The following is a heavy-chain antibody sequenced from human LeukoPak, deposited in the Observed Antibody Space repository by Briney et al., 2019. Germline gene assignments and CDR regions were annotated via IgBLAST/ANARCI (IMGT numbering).Heavy chain of an antibody. V-gene: IGHV5-51*01. J-gene: IGHJ4*02. CDR1: GYSFTNYW. CDR2: IYPGDSDT. D-gene: IGHD3-10*01. CDR3: AASTYGSGSYVGFDS. Sequence: GESLKLSCKGSGYSFTNYWIGWVRQMPGKGLEWMGIIYPGDSDTRYSPSFQGQVTISADKSVSTTYLQWSSLKASDTAMYYCAASTYGSGSYVGFDSWGQGTLVSVSS.